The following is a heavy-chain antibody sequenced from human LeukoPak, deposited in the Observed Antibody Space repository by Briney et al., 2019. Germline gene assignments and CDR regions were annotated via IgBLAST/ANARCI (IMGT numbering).Heavy chain of an antibody. Sequence: GGSLRLSCAASGFTFSSYEMNWVRQAPGKGLEWVSYISSSSSTIYYADSVKGRFTISRDNAKNSLYLQMNSLRAEDTAVYYCAKGGEQVTWNFQNWGQGTLVTVSS. D-gene: IGHD1/OR15-1a*01. V-gene: IGHV3-48*03. J-gene: IGHJ1*01. CDR1: GFTFSSYE. CDR2: ISSSSSTI. CDR3: AKGGEQVTWNFQN.